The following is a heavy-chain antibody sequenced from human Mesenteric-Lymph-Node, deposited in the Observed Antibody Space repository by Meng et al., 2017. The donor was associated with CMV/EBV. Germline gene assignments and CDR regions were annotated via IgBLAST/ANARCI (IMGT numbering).Heavy chain of an antibody. J-gene: IGHJ4*02. D-gene: IGHD4-11*01. Sequence: GGSLRLSCAASGFTFSSYAMTWIRQAPGKGLEWVAHISGSGHGIAYADSVKGRFTISRDNAKDSLYLQMNSLRTGDTAVYYCARDPNSNYDYWGQGTLVTVSS. CDR1: GFTFSSYA. CDR2: ISGSGHGI. CDR3: ARDPNSNYDY. V-gene: IGHV3-48*01.